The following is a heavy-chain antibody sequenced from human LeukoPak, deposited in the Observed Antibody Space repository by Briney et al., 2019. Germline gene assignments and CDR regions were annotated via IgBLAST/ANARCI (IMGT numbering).Heavy chain of an antibody. V-gene: IGHV4-39*07. Sequence: PSETLSLTCTVSGGSISSSSYYWGWIRQPPGNGLEWIGSIYYSGSTYYNPSLKSRVTISVDTSKNQFSLKLSSVTAADTAVYYCARAAASNWFDPWGQGTLVTVSS. CDR3: ARAAASNWFDP. CDR1: GGSISSSSYY. CDR2: IYYSGST. J-gene: IGHJ5*02. D-gene: IGHD6-13*01.